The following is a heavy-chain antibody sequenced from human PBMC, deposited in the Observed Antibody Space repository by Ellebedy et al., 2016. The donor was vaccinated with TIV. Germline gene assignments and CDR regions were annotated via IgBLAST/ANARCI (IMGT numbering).Heavy chain of an antibody. CDR1: GGTFSSFA. Sequence: AASVKVSCKASGGTFSSFAITWVRQAPGQGLAWMGGIIPIFGTPKYAQKFQGRVTITADESTSTGYMELSSLRSADTAIYYCAKAARDDSSVLQLDYWGQGTLVTVSS. CDR2: IIPIFGTP. J-gene: IGHJ4*02. D-gene: IGHD3-22*01. CDR3: AKAARDDSSVLQLDY. V-gene: IGHV1-69*13.